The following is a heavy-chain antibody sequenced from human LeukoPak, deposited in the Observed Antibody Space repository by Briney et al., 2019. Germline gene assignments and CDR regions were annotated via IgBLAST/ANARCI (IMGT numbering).Heavy chain of an antibody. D-gene: IGHD6-13*01. CDR1: GFTFSSYW. CDR3: ARDDPLYSSHDY. J-gene: IGHJ4*02. Sequence: GGSLRLSCAASGFTFSSYWMNWARQAPGKGLEWVASINHNGNVNYYVDSVKGRFTISRDNAKNSLYLQMSNLRAEDTAVYYCARDDPLYSSHDYWGQGTLVTVSS. V-gene: IGHV3-7*01. CDR2: INHNGNVN.